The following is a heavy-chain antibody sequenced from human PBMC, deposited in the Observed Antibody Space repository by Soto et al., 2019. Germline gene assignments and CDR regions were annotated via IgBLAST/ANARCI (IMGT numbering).Heavy chain of an antibody. CDR2: IWYDGSNK. Sequence: GGSLRLSCAASGFTFSSYGMHWVRQAPGKGLEWVAVIWYDGSNKYYADSVKGRFTISRDNSKNTLYLQMNSLRAEDTACYFCARDPISMVRGGISDYYWGQGT. CDR1: GFTFSSYG. J-gene: IGHJ4*02. V-gene: IGHV3-33*01. CDR3: ARDPISMVRGGISDYY. D-gene: IGHD3-10*01.